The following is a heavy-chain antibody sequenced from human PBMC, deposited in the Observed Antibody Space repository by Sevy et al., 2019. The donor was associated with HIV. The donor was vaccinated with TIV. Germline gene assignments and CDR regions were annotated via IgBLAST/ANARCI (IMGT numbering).Heavy chain of an antibody. Sequence: GGSLRLSCAASGLAFTRYAMSWVRQAPGKGLEWVSTISNSGVNIYYADSVKGRFTVSRDTSKNTLYLQMNSLRVEDTAIYYCAKDIAAPGIDCYWGQGTLVTVSS. V-gene: IGHV3-23*01. D-gene: IGHD6-13*01. CDR2: ISNSGVNI. J-gene: IGHJ4*02. CDR3: AKDIAAPGIDCY. CDR1: GLAFTRYA.